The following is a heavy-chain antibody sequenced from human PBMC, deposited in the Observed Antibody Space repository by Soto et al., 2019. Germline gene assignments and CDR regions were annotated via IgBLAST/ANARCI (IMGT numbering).Heavy chain of an antibody. D-gene: IGHD6-13*01. CDR1: GFTFDDHT. CDR3: AKERRGQAEGSSWSYFDY. CDR2: ITWDGGSR. J-gene: IGHJ4*02. V-gene: IGHV3-43*01. Sequence: GSLRLSCAASGFTFDDHTMHWVRQAPGKGLEWVSLITWDGGSRHYVDSVKGRFTISRDNSKDSLYLQMNSLTTEDTALYYCAKERRGQAEGSSWSYFDYWGQGTLVTVSS.